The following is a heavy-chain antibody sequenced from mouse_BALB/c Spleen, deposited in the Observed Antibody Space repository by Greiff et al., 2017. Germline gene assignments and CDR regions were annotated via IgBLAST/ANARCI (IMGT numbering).Heavy chain of an antibody. D-gene: IGHD2-2*01. CDR1: GYTFTSYW. J-gene: IGHJ4*01. Sequence: VKLMESGAELAKPGASVKMSCKASGYTFTSYWMHWVKQRPGQGLEWIGYINPSTGYTEYNQKFKDKATLTADKSSSTAYMQLSSLTSEDSAVYYCARGAGLPPRAMDYWGQGTSVTVSS. V-gene: IGHV1-7*01. CDR2: INPSTGYT. CDR3: ARGAGLPPRAMDY.